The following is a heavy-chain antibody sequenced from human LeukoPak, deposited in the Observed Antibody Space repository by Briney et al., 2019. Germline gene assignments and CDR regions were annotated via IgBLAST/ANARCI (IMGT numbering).Heavy chain of an antibody. Sequence: PGGSLRLSCAASGFTFSSYAMHWVRQAPGKGLEWVAVISYDGSNKYYADSVKGRFTISRDNSKNTLYLQMNSPRAEDTAVYYCARGESNSPSYYYYYMDVWGKGTTVTVSS. CDR1: GFTFSSYA. CDR2: ISYDGSNK. D-gene: IGHD1-26*01. CDR3: ARGESNSPSYYYYYMDV. J-gene: IGHJ6*03. V-gene: IGHV3-30*01.